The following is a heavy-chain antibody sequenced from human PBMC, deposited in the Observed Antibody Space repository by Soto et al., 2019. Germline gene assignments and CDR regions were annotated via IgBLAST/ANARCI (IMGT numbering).Heavy chain of an antibody. CDR1: GYSCTNYW. V-gene: IGHV5-51*01. J-gene: IGHJ6*02. CDR3: ARTAAAGKYYYGVDV. D-gene: IGHD6-13*01. CDR2: IYPGDSDT. Sequence: PGESLKISCKCSGYSCTNYWIALVRQMPGKGLEWMGIIYPGDSDTRYSPSFQGQVTISADKSFSTAYLQWSSLKASDTAMYYCARTAAAGKYYYGVDVWGQGTTVTVSS.